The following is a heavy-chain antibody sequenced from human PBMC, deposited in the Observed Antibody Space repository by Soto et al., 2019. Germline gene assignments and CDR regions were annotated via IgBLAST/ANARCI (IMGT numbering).Heavy chain of an antibody. Sequence: EVQLVESGGGLVQPGRSLRLSCAASGFTFDDFAMHWVRRVPGKGLEWVSSITWNSNVIGYADSVRGRFTISRDNAKNSPYLQINSLRPEDTAFYYCTRGGPDAFCGGGRCYFDYWGQGTLVTVSS. CDR2: ITWNSNVI. CDR3: TRGGPDAFCGGGRCYFDY. CDR1: GFTFDDFA. J-gene: IGHJ4*02. V-gene: IGHV3-9*01. D-gene: IGHD2-15*01.